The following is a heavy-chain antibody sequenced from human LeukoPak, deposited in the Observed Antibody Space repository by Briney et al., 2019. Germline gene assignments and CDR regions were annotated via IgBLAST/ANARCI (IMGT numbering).Heavy chain of an antibody. Sequence: PSETLSLTCTVSSGSISTSNYYWGWVRQPPGKALEWIGNIFYSGSTYYSPSLKSRVTISLDTSRNQFSLKLNSVTAADTAVYYCAGVIIRWGMGIRPFQHWGQGTLVTVSS. CDR3: AGVIIRWGMGIRPFQH. V-gene: IGHV4-39*07. CDR2: IFYSGST. D-gene: IGHD4-23*01. CDR1: SGSISTSNYY. J-gene: IGHJ1*01.